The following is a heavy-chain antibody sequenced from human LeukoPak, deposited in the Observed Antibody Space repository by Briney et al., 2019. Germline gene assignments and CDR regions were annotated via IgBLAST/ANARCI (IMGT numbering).Heavy chain of an antibody. CDR1: GFTFSSYG. Sequence: GGSLRLSCAASGFTFSSYGMHWVRQAPGKGLEWVAVIWYDGSNKYYADSVKGRFTISRDNSKNTLYLQMNSLRAEDTAVYYCARDKVTRGSGPYYYGMDVWGQGTTVTVSS. D-gene: IGHD3-10*01. CDR2: IWYDGSNK. J-gene: IGHJ6*02. V-gene: IGHV3-33*01. CDR3: ARDKVTRGSGPYYYGMDV.